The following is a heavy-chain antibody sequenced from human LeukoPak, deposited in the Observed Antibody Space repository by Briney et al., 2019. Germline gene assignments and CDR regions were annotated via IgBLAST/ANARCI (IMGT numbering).Heavy chain of an antibody. V-gene: IGHV4-34*01. D-gene: IGHD1-26*01. Sequence: SETLSLTCAVYGGSSSNYYWSWIRQPPGKGLEWLGEIKHRGNTNYNPSLKSRVTISVDTSKNQFSLKLNSVTAADTAVYYCARQLVGSTTPDYWDQGILVTVSS. CDR3: ARQLVGSTTPDY. CDR2: IKHRGNT. CDR1: GGSSSNYY. J-gene: IGHJ4*02.